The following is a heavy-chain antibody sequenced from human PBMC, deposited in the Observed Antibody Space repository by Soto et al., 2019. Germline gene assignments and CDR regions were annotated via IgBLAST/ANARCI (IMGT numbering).Heavy chain of an antibody. CDR1: GFTFSDYY. V-gene: IGHV3-11*01. Sequence: QVQLVESGGGLVKPGGSLRLSCAASGFTFSDYYMSGIRQAPGKGLEWVSYISSSGSTIYYADSVKGRFTISMDNSKNSLYLQMNSLRAEDTAVYYCARVANRPSYYFWSGYFDYWGQGTLVTVSS. CDR3: ARVANRPSYYFWSGYFDY. D-gene: IGHD3-3*01. J-gene: IGHJ4*02. CDR2: ISSSGSTI.